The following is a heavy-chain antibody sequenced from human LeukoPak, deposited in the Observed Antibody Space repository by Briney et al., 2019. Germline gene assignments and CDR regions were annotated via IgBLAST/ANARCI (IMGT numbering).Heavy chain of an antibody. V-gene: IGHV4-34*01. D-gene: IGHD6-19*01. CDR2: INHSGSS. CDR3: ARGDSSGWYYFDY. J-gene: IGHJ4*02. Sequence: PSETLSLTCAVYGGSFSGYYWSWIRQPPGKGLEWIGEINHSGSSNYNPSLKSRVTISVDTSKNQFSLKVSSVTAADTAVYYCARGDSSGWYYFDYWGQGALVTVSS. CDR1: GGSFSGYY.